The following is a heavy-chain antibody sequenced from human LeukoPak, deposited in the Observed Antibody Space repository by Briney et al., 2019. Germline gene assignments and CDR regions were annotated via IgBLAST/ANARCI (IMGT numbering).Heavy chain of an antibody. D-gene: IGHD3-3*01. CDR2: ISYDGSNK. CDR3: ARTYDFWSGYYKYDAFDI. CDR1: GFTFSSYG. V-gene: IGHV3-30*03. Sequence: GGSLRLSCAASGFTFSSYGMHWVRQAPGKGLEWVAVISYDGSNKYYADSVKGRFTISRDNSKNTLYLQMNSLRDEDTAVYYCARTYDFWSGYYKYDAFDIWGQGTMVTVSS. J-gene: IGHJ3*02.